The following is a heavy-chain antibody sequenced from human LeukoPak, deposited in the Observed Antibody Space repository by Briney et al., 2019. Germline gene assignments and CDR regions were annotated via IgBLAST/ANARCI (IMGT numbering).Heavy chain of an antibody. CDR1: GFTFNNYA. D-gene: IGHD6-6*01. V-gene: IGHV3-30*04. J-gene: IGHJ4*02. Sequence: GGSLRLSCAASGFTFNNYAMHWVRQAPGKGLEWVAIISFDGSENYYADSVKGRFTFSRDSSKNTLDLQMNSLRREDTAVYYCARGSSSGDLSGLIDYWGQGTLVPVSS. CDR2: ISFDGSEN. CDR3: ARGSSSGDLSGLIDY.